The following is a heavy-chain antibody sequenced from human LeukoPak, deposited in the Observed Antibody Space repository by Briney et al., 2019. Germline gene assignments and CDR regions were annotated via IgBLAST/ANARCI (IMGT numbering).Heavy chain of an antibody. Sequence: GGSLRLSCAASGFTFSSYSMNWVRQAPGKGLERVSYISSSSSTIYYADSVNGRFTISRDNAKNSMYLQMNNLRAEETAVYYCARDTDDFQGLDIWGLGTMVTVSS. CDR2: ISSSSSTI. CDR3: ARDTDDFQGLDI. D-gene: IGHD3-3*01. V-gene: IGHV3-48*01. CDR1: GFTFSSYS. J-gene: IGHJ3*02.